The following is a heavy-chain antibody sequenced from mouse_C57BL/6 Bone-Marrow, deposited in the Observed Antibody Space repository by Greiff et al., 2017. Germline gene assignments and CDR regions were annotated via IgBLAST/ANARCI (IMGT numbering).Heavy chain of an antibody. D-gene: IGHD2-4*01. J-gene: IGHJ4*01. CDR1: GYTFTDYY. CDR3: ARKEVYDYDRYSYAMGY. CDR2: INPYNGGT. Sequence: EVQLQQSGPVLVKPGASVKMSCKASGYTFTDYYMNWVKQSHGKSLEWIGVINPYNGGTSYNQKFKGKATLTVDKSSSTAYMELNSLTSEDSAVYYCARKEVYDYDRYSYAMGYWGQGTSVTVYS. V-gene: IGHV1-19*01.